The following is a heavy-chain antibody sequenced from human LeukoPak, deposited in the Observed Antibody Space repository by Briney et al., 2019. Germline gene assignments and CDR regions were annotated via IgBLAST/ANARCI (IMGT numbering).Heavy chain of an antibody. CDR2: INAGNGNT. Sequence: ASVKVSCKASGYTFTSYAMHWVRQAPGQRLEWMGWINAGNGNTKYSQKFQGRVTVTADESTSTAYMELSSLRSEDTAVYYCARDRGSSSWYRPPLFDYWGQGTLVTVSS. CDR1: GYTFTSYA. CDR3: ARDRGSSSWYRPPLFDY. J-gene: IGHJ4*02. D-gene: IGHD6-13*01. V-gene: IGHV1-3*01.